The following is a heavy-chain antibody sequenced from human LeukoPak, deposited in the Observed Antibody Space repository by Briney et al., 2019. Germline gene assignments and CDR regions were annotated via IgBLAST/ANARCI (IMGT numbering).Heavy chain of an antibody. CDR2: ISGSGGST. D-gene: IGHD6-13*01. CDR3: AKSSWQRRDYYYGMDV. V-gene: IGHV3-23*01. CDR1: GFTFTSYY. Sequence: AGGSLRLSCAASGFTFTSYYMSWIRQAPGKGLEWVSAISGSGGSTYYADSVKGRFTISRDNSKNTLYLQMNSLRAEDTAVYYCAKSSWQRRDYYYGMDVWGQGTTVTVSS. J-gene: IGHJ6*02.